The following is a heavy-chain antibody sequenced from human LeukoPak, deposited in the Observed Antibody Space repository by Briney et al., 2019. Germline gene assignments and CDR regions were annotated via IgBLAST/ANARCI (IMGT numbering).Heavy chain of an antibody. CDR3: ARRRFSYGYSHLDY. CDR1: GGSISSYY. V-gene: IGHV4-59*08. Sequence: SETLSPTCTVSGGSISSYYWSWIRQPPGKGLEWIGYIYYSGSTNYNPSLKSRVTISVDTSKNQFSLKLSSVTAADTAVYYCARRRFSYGYSHLDYWGQGTLVTVSS. D-gene: IGHD5-18*01. J-gene: IGHJ4*02. CDR2: IYYSGST.